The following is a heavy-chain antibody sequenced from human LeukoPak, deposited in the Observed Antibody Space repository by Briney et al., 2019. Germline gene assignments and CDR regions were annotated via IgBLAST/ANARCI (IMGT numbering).Heavy chain of an antibody. J-gene: IGHJ6*03. V-gene: IGHV1-69*05. CDR2: IIPIFGTA. Sequence: SVKVSCKASGGTFSSYAISWVRQAPGQGLEWMGGIIPIFGTANYAQKFQGRVTITTDESTSTAYMELSSLRSEDTAAYYCARGWTVTTDYYYYYMDVWGKGTTVTVSS. D-gene: IGHD4-17*01. CDR3: ARGWTVTTDYYYYYMDV. CDR1: GGTFSSYA.